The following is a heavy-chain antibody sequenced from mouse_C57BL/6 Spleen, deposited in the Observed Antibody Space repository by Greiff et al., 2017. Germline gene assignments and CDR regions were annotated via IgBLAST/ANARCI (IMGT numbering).Heavy chain of an antibody. Sequence: VQLQQPGAELVKPGASVKLSCKASGYTFTSYWMQWVKQRPGQGLEWIGELDPSDSYTNYNQKFKGKATLTVDTSSSTAYMQLSSLTSEDSAVYYCAPQDGSSYYAMDYWGQGTSVTVSA. D-gene: IGHD2-3*01. V-gene: IGHV1-50*01. J-gene: IGHJ4*01. CDR3: APQDGSSYYAMDY. CDR2: LDPSDSYT. CDR1: GYTFTSYW.